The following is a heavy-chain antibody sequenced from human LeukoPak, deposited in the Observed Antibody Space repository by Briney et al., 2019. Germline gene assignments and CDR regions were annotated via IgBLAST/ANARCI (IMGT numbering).Heavy chain of an antibody. Sequence: GGSLRLSCAASGFIVSSNYMSWVRQAPGKGLEWVSVIYSGGSTYYADSVKGRFTISRDNSKNTLYLQMNSLRAEDTAVYYCARDRCSGGSCYGYYYGMDVWGQGTTVTVSS. CDR1: GFIVSSNY. CDR2: IYSGGST. V-gene: IGHV3-66*01. D-gene: IGHD2-15*01. J-gene: IGHJ6*02. CDR3: ARDRCSGGSCYGYYYGMDV.